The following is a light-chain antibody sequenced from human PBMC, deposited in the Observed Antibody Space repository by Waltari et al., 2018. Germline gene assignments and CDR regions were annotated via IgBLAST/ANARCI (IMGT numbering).Light chain of an antibody. Sequence: SYELTQAPSVSVSPGQTASITCSGDKLGNQYACWYQQKPGQSPVLVIYQNDKRPSGIPERFAGSNSGNAATLTISGTQAMDEADYYCQAWDSSTAVFGGGTKLTVL. CDR1: KLGNQY. J-gene: IGLJ2*01. CDR3: QAWDSSTAV. V-gene: IGLV3-1*01. CDR2: QND.